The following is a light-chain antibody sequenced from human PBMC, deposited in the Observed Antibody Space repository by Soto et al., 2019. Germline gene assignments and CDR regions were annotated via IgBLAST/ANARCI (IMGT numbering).Light chain of an antibody. J-gene: IGKJ1*01. CDR1: QIIKTFY. CDR2: GVY. V-gene: IGKV3-20*01. CDR3: QQYGSSPRT. Sequence: IVLTQSPGTLSLSPGETATFSCRASQIIKTFYFGWYQQKPGQSPRLLIYGVYSRATGTPDRFSGSGSGTDFTLTISRLEPEDFAVYYCQQYGSSPRTFGQGTKVDIK.